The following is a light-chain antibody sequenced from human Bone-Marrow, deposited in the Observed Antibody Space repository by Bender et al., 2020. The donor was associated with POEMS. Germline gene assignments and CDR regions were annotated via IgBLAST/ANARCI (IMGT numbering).Light chain of an antibody. CDR2: AVS. CDR3: SSYTSSSTHVV. CDR1: SSDVGRYNY. Sequence: QSALTQPASVSGSPGQSITISCTGTSSDVGRYNYVSWYQQHPGKAPKLMIYAVSNRPSGVSNRFSGSKSGNTASLTISGLQAEDEADYYCSSYTSSSTHVVFGGGTKLTVL. V-gene: IGLV2-14*01. J-gene: IGLJ2*01.